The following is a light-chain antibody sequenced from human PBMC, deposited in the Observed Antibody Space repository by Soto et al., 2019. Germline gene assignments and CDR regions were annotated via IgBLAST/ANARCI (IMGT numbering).Light chain of an antibody. J-gene: IGKJ5*01. CDR1: QSVSSY. Sequence: EIVLTQSPATLSLSPGARATLPCSASQSVSSYLAWYQQKPGQAPRLLIHTASNRAAGVPARFSGSGSGTDFTRTVSSLEPEEFAVYYCQQSTKWPPSNTLGQGTRLEIK. CDR3: QQSTKWPPSNT. CDR2: TAS. V-gene: IGKV3-11*01.